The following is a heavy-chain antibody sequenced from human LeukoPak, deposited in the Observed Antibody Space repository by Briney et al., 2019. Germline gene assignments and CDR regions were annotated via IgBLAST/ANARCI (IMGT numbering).Heavy chain of an antibody. CDR3: ASSRYDSSGYYGIIVN. D-gene: IGHD3-22*01. CDR2: ISRSSIYR. J-gene: IGHJ4*02. CDR1: GFTFSSYS. V-gene: IGHV3-21*01. Sequence: GGSLRLSCAASGFTFSSYSMNWVRQAPGKGLEWVSSISRSSIYRYYADSVKGRFTISRDNAKNSLYLQMNSLRAEDTAVYYCASSRYDSSGYYGIIVNWGQGTLVTVSS.